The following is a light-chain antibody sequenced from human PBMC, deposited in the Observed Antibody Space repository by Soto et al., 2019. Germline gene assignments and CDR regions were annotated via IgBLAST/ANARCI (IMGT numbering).Light chain of an antibody. J-gene: IGLJ1*01. CDR1: SSDVGGYNY. V-gene: IGLV2-11*01. CDR3: CSYAGSYTYV. CDR2: DVN. Sequence: QSALTQPRSVSGSPGQSFTISCTGTSSDVGGYNYVSWYQQHPGKAPKLMIYDVNKRPSGAPDRFSGSKSGNTASLAISGLQTEDEADYYCCSYAGSYTYVFGNGTKVTVL.